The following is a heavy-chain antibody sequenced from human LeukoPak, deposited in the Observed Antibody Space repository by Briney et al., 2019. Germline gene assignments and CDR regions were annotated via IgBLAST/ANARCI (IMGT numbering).Heavy chain of an antibody. CDR3: ARGAGAVAAYFDY. CDR1: GYTFNRYG. CDR2: IGSYNGNT. D-gene: IGHD6-19*01. V-gene: IGHV1-18*01. J-gene: IGHJ4*02. Sequence: ASVKVSCKASGYTFNRYGISWVRQAPGQGLEWMGWIGSYNGNTNYAQKLQGRVTMTTDTSTSTAYMELSSLRSEDTAVYYCARGAGAVAAYFDYWGQGTLVTVSS.